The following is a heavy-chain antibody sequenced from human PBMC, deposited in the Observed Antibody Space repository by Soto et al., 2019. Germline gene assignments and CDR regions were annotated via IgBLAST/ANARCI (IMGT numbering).Heavy chain of an antibody. CDR3: ALRYCSGGSCYLNYFDY. V-gene: IGHV1-69*13. CDR1: GGTFSSYA. D-gene: IGHD2-15*01. Sequence: ASVKVSCKASGGTFSSYAISWVRQAPGQGLEWMGGIIPIFGTANYAQKFQGRVTSTADESTSTAYMELRSLRSEDTAVYYCALRYCSGGSCYLNYFDYWGQGTLVTVSS. J-gene: IGHJ4*02. CDR2: IIPIFGTA.